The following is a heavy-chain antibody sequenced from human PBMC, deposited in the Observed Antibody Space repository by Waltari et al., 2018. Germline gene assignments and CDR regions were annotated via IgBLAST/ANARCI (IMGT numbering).Heavy chain of an antibody. CDR3: ARQSYYDESGHD. V-gene: IGHV4-39*01. Sequence: QLELQESGPGLVKPSETLSLTCSVSGGSIRTIGYYWVWIRQPPGKGLEWIGSIYYSGTTYYNPSLNSRVTISVDTSKNQFSLKLTSVTTADTAMYFCARQSYYDESGHDWGQGTLVTVSS. D-gene: IGHD3-22*01. CDR2: IYYSGTT. J-gene: IGHJ4*02. CDR1: GGSIRTIGYY.